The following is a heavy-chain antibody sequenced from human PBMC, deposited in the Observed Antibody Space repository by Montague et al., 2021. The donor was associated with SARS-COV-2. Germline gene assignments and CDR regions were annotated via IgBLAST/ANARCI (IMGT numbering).Heavy chain of an antibody. D-gene: IGHD2-2*01. V-gene: IGHV4-34*01. J-gene: IGHJ6*02. CDR1: GGSLSGYY. Sequence: SETLSLTCAVYGGSLSGYYWSWIRQPPGKGLEWIGEINHSGSTNXNPSPKSRVTISVDTSKNQFSLKLSSVTAADTAVYYCTREGYQVLWSDYYYYGMDVWGQGTTVTVSS. CDR3: TREGYQVLWSDYYYYGMDV. CDR2: INHSGST.